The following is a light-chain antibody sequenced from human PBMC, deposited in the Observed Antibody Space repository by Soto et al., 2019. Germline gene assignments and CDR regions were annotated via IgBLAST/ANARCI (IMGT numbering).Light chain of an antibody. J-gene: IGKJ5*01. CDR3: QQYNNWPS. Sequence: EVLIAQSPATLSVSPGERPTLACRASQTVSRNLAWYQQRPGKAPRLLIYDISNRAAGVPARLSASGSETEFTLAIRSLQSEDFAVYFCQQYNNWPSFGQGTRLEIK. CDR2: DIS. V-gene: IGKV3-15*01. CDR1: QTVSRN.